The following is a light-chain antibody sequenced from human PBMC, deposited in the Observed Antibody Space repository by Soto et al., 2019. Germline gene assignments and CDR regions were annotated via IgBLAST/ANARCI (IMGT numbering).Light chain of an antibody. Sequence: DIQMTQSPSSLSASVGDRVTITCRARQSISNYLNWYQLKPGKVPKLLIYAASTLQTGVPSRFSGSGSGTDFTLTISSLQPEDSASYYCQQSYSSWATFGGGTKVDIK. J-gene: IGKJ4*01. CDR2: AAS. CDR1: QSISNY. CDR3: QQSYSSWAT. V-gene: IGKV1-39*01.